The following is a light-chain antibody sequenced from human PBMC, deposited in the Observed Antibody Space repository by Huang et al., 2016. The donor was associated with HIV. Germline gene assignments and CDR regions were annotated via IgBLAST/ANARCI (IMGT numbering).Light chain of an antibody. CDR3: QQYYNVPQT. J-gene: IGKJ1*01. V-gene: IGKV4-1*01. CDR1: QCLLYSLIGKNY. CDR2: WAS. Sequence: DIVMTQSPAFLSVSPGERASISCKSSQCLLYSLIGKNYLAWFQQRPGRPPKLLLYWASTRESGNPDRFSGSGSGTDFTLTIDNVQPEDVAIYYCQQYYNVPQTFGRGTKVEIK.